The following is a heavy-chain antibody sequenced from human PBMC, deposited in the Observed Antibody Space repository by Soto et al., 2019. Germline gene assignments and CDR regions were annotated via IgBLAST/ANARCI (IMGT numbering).Heavy chain of an antibody. V-gene: IGHV4-30-2*01. Sequence: SETLSLTCAVSGGSISSGGYSWSWIRQPPGKGLEWIGYIYHSGSTYYNPSLKSRVTISVDRSKNQFSLKLYSVTAADTAVYYCARGSHSASTDSLDPWVHGTLATVSS. CDR1: GGSISSGGYS. J-gene: IGHJ4*01. CDR3: ARGSHSASTDSLDP. D-gene: IGHD5-18*01. CDR2: IYHSGST.